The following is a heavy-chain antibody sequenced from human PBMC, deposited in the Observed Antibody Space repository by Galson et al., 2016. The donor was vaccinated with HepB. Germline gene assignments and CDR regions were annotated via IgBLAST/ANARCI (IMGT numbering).Heavy chain of an antibody. CDR1: GFIFRDYA. CDR2: ISGIGANT. D-gene: IGHD3-3*01. CDR3: AKGRVSLDNYYYGMEV. J-gene: IGHJ6*02. V-gene: IGHV3-23*01. Sequence: SLRLSCAASGFIFRDYAMTWVRQAPGRGLEWVSAISGIGANTYYVDSVKGRFTISRDNSKNTLYLQMNSLRADDTAVYTCAKGRVSLDNYYYGMEVWGHGTTVIVSS.